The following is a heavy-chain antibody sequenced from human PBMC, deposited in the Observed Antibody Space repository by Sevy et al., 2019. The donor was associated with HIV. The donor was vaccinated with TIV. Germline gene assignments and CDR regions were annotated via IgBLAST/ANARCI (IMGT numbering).Heavy chain of an antibody. D-gene: IGHD5-18*01. CDR3: ARVPRGYSYEYYYYYIDV. CDR2: IIPIFGTA. Sequence: ASVKVSCKASGGTFSSYAISWVRQAPGQGLEWMGGIIPIFGTANYAQKFQGRVTITADKSTRTAYMELSSLRSEDTAVYYCARVPRGYSYEYYYYYIDVWGKGTTVTVSS. V-gene: IGHV1-69*06. J-gene: IGHJ6*03. CDR1: GGTFSSYA.